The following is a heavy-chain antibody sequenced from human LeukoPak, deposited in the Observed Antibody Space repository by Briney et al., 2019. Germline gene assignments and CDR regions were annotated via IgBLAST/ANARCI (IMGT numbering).Heavy chain of an antibody. CDR2: MNSNRGKT. CDR3: ARGQVDFWSGYHDY. Sequence: ASVKVSCKASGYTFTRYDINWVGQATGQGLEWMGWMNSNRGKTGYAQKFQGRVTITRKTSISTAYMELSSLRSEDTAVYYCARGQVDFWSGYHDYWGQGTLVTVSS. J-gene: IGHJ4*02. V-gene: IGHV1-8*03. CDR1: GYTFTRYD. D-gene: IGHD3-3*01.